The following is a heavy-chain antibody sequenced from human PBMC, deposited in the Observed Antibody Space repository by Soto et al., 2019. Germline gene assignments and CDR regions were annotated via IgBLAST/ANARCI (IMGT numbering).Heavy chain of an antibody. D-gene: IGHD1-1*01. Sequence: SXTXSLTCNVSGGSXYTYYCTCIRQPPGKGVQWIWYIYQTGRTSYNPSLESRVTISLHRSKMQVSLKLNSVTAADTALHYCARGRAFDHWNDYQRVHLDSWGPGTLGTVSS. CDR2: IYQTGRT. CDR1: GGSXYTYY. J-gene: IGHJ4*02. V-gene: IGHV4-59*12. CDR3: ARGRAFDHWNDYQRVHLDS.